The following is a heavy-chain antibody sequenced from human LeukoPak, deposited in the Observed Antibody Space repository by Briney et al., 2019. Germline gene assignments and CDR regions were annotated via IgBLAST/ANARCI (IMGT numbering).Heavy chain of an antibody. CDR2: IYYSGIT. J-gene: IGHJ4*02. D-gene: IGHD1-1*01. CDR1: GVSISNSY. V-gene: IGHV4-59*12. CDR3: ARLRDLYNIFDY. Sequence: SETLSLTCTVSGVSISNSYWSWIRQPPGKGLEWIGYIYYSGITNYNPSLKSRVTISVDTPKNQFSLKLSSVTAADTAVYYCARLRDLYNIFDYWGQGTLVSVCS.